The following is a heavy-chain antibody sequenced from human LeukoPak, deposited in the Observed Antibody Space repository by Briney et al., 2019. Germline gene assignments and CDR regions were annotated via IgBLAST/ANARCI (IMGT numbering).Heavy chain of an antibody. CDR3: ARDIPTGTGFDP. J-gene: IGHJ5*02. CDR2: IYYSGST. Sequence: SETLSLTCTVSGGSISSGGYYWSWIRQHPGKGLEWIGYIYYSGSTYYNPSLKSRVTISVDTSKNQFSLKLSSVTAADTAVYYCARDIPTGTGFDPWGQGTLVTVSS. V-gene: IGHV4-31*03. D-gene: IGHD1-1*01. CDR1: GGSISSGGYY.